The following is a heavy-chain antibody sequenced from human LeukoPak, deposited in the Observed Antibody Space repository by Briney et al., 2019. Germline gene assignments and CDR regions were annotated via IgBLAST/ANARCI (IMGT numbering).Heavy chain of an antibody. D-gene: IGHD4-17*01. Sequence: SETLSLTCTVSGGSISSYYRCWIWLPPRKGLEWNGNICDSGSTNYKPSLKSRVTISVDTTKTQFSLKLNSVTAADTAVYYCASHLTTAIDYWGQGTLVTVSS. CDR3: ASHLTTAIDY. V-gene: IGHV4-59*08. CDR2: ICDSGST. J-gene: IGHJ4*02. CDR1: GGSISSYY.